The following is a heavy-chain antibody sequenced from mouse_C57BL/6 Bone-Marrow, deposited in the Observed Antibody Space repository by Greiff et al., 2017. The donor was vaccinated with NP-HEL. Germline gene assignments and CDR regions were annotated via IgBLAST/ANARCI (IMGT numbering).Heavy chain of an antibody. CDR1: GYTFTSYW. J-gene: IGHJ2*01. Sequence: QVQLQQPGAELVMPGASVKLSCKASGYTFTSYWMHWVKQRPGQGLEWIGEIDPSDSYTNYNQKFKGKSTVTVDKSSSTAYMKLRSLTSEDSAVYYCARSRYYYFDYWGQGTTLTVSS. CDR3: ARSRYYYFDY. V-gene: IGHV1-69*01. CDR2: IDPSDSYT. D-gene: IGHD1-1*01.